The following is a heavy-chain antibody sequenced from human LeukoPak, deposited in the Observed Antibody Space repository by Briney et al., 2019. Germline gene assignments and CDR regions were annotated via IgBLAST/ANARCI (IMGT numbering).Heavy chain of an antibody. CDR3: ARIAYDFWSGRPYYFDY. D-gene: IGHD3-3*01. CDR1: GYTFTGYY. V-gene: IGHV1-2*02. J-gene: IGHJ4*02. CDR2: INPNSGGT. Sequence: ASVKVSCKASGYTFTGYYMHWVRQAPGQGLEWMGWINPNSGGTNYAQKFQGRVTMTRDTSISTAYMELSRLRSDDTAVYYCARIAYDFWSGRPYYFDYWGQGTLATVSS.